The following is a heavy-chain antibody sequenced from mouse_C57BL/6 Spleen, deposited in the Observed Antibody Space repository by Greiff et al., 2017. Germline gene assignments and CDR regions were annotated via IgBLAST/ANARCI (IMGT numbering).Heavy chain of an antibody. J-gene: IGHJ4*01. V-gene: IGHV5-17*01. CDR3: ASEGYDYDYYAMCY. D-gene: IGHD2-4*01. CDR2: ISSGSSTI. Sequence: EVQLQESGGGLVKPGGSLKLSCAASGFTFSDYGMHWVRQAPEKGLEWVAYISSGSSTIYYADTVKGRFTISRDNAKNTLFLQMTSLRSEDTAMYYCASEGYDYDYYAMCYWGQGTSVTFAS. CDR1: GFTFSDYG.